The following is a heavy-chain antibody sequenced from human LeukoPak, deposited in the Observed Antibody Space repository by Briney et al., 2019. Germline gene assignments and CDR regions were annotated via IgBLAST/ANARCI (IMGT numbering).Heavy chain of an antibody. CDR2: INPNSGGT. D-gene: IGHD6-13*01. CDR3: ARIIAAAEPFDY. CDR1: RYTFTGYY. V-gene: IGHV1-2*02. J-gene: IGHJ4*02. Sequence: GASVKVSCKASRYTFTGYYMHWVRQAPGQGLEWMGWINPNSGGTNYAQKFQGRVTMTRDTSISTAYMELSRLRSDDTAVYYCARIIAAAEPFDYWGQGTLVTVSS.